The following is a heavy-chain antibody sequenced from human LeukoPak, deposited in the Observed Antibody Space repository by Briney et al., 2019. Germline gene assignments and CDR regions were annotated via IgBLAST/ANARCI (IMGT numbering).Heavy chain of an antibody. CDR1: GGSISSYY. J-gene: IGHJ6*04. CDR3: ARDAGYYGSGSLDV. Sequence: SETLSLTCTVSGGSISSYYWSWIRQPPGKGLEWIGYIYYSGSTNYNPSPKSRVTISVDTSKNQFSLKLSSVTAADTAVYYCARDAGYYGSGSLDVWGKGTTVTVSS. V-gene: IGHV4-59*01. D-gene: IGHD3-10*01. CDR2: IYYSGST.